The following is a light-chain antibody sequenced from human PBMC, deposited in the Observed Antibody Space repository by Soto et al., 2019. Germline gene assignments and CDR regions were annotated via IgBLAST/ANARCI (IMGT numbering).Light chain of an antibody. CDR1: RSDVGAYNY. CDR3: RSFTRRFTVV. CDR2: EVT. J-gene: IGLJ1*01. V-gene: IGLV2-14*01. Sequence: QSALTQPASVSGSPGQSIAISCTGTRSDVGAYNYVSWYQQHPGKAPKLMISEVTNRPSVVSDRFSGSKSGNTASLTISGLQAEDEADYYCRSFTRRFTVVFGTGTKVTVL.